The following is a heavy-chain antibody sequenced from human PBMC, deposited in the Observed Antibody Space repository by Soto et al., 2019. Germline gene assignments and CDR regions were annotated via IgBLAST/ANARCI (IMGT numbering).Heavy chain of an antibody. CDR3: ARDAAVGLFDY. J-gene: IGHJ4*02. D-gene: IGHD1-26*01. V-gene: IGHV1-3*01. Sequence: GASVKVSCKASGDIFTSYAIHWVRQAPGQRLEWMGWINAGNGNTKYSQKFKGRVTITRDTSASTAYMELSSLRSDDTAVYYCARDAAVGLFDYWGQGTLVTVSS. CDR1: GDIFTSYA. CDR2: INAGNGNT.